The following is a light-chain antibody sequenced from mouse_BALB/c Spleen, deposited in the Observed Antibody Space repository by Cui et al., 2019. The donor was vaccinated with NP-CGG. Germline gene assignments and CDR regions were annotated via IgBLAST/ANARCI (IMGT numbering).Light chain of an antibody. Sequence: QAVLTQESALTTSPGEIVTLTCRSSTGAVTTSNYANWVQEKPDHLFTGLIGGTNNRAPGAPARFSGSLIGDKAALTITGAQTEDEAIYFCALWYSNHWVFGGGTKLTVL. CDR2: GTN. J-gene: IGLJ1*01. V-gene: IGLV1*01. CDR1: TGAVTTSNY. CDR3: ALWYSNHWV.